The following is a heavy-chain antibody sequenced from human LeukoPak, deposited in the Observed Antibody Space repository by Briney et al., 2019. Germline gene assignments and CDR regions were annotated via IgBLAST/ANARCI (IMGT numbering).Heavy chain of an antibody. CDR1: GYTLTELS. D-gene: IGHD5-18*01. CDR2: FDPEDGET. J-gene: IGHJ4*02. CDR3: ATRDPYSYKGRNYFDY. V-gene: IGHV1-24*01. Sequence: GASVKVSCKVSGYTLTELSMHWVRQAPGKGLEWMGGFDPEDGETIYAQKFQGRVTMTEDTSTDTAYMELSSLRSEDTAVYYCATRDPYSYKGRNYFDYWGQGTLVTVSS.